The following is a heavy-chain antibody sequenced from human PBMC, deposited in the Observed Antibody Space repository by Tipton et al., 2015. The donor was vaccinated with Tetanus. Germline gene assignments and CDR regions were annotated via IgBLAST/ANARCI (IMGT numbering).Heavy chain of an antibody. D-gene: IGHD3-3*01. CDR1: GGSISSYY. CDR2: IYYSGST. Sequence: LRLSCTVSGGSISSYYWSWIRQPPGKGLEWIGYIYYSGSTNYNPSLKSRVAMSVDTSKNQLSLKLSSVTSADTAVYYCARTSGYLYSSYWGQGTLVTVSS. J-gene: IGHJ1*01. V-gene: IGHV4-59*01. CDR3: ARTSGYLYSSY.